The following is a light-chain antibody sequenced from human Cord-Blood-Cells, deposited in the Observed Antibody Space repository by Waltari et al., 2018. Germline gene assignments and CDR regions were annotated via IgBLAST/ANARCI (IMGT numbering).Light chain of an antibody. J-gene: IGKJ4*01. CDR3: QQYGSSRLT. CDR1: QSVSSSY. V-gene: IGKV3-20*01. CDR2: GAS. Sequence: EIVLTQSPGTLSLSPGERAPLSCRASQSVSSSYLAWYQQKPGQAPRLLIYGASNRATGIPDRFSGSGSGTDFTLTISRLEPEDFAVYYCQQYGSSRLTFGGGTKVEIK.